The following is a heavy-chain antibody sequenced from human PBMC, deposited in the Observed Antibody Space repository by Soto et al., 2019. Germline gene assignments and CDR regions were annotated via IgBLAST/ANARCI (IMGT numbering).Heavy chain of an antibody. CDR2: INRSGST. CDR3: ATRCFILTGHETPYSYFDY. J-gene: IGHJ4*02. D-gene: IGHD3-9*01. Sequence: PSETLSLTCAVYGGSFSGYYWSWIRQPPGKGLEWSGEINRSGSTNYNPSLKSRVTISVDTSKNQFSRKISSVTAADTGVYYCATRCFILTGHETPYSYFDYWGQGTLVTVS. CDR1: GGSFSGYY. V-gene: IGHV4-34*01.